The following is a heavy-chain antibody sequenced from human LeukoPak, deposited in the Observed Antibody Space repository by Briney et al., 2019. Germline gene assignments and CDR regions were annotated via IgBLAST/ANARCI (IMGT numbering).Heavy chain of an antibody. CDR1: GGSFSGYY. CDR2: INHSGST. D-gene: IGHD1-26*01. CDR3: ATGREGY. J-gene: IGHJ4*02. V-gene: IGHV4-34*01. Sequence: NASETLSLTCAVYGGSFSGYYWSWIRQPPGKGLEWIGEINHSGSTNYNPSLKSRVTISVDTSKNQFSLKLSSVTAADTAVYYCATGREGYWGQGTLVTVSS.